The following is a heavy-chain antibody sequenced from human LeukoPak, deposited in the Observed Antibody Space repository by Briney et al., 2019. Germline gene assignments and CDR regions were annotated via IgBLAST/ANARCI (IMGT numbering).Heavy chain of an antibody. D-gene: IGHD3-3*01. CDR2: IYYSGST. V-gene: IGHV4-59*08. CDR3: ARHPGYYDFWSANLNWFDP. J-gene: IGHJ5*02. CDR1: GYSISSSYY. Sequence: PSETLSLTCAVSGYSISSSYYWSWIRQPPGKGLEWIGYIYYSGSTNYNPSLKSRVTISVDTSKNQFSLKLSSVAAADTAVYYCARHPGYYDFWSANLNWFDPWGQGTLVTVSS.